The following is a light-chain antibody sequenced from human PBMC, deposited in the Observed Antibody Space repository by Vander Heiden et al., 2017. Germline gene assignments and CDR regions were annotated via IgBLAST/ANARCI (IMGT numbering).Light chain of an antibody. CDR2: DDT. CDR1: NIKSKR. CDR3: QVWDSATDSQV. Sequence: SYLLTQPPSVSVAPGQTATVTCGGTNIKSKRVHWYQQRPGQAPLLVLYDDTERPSGIPERFSGSTSGNTATLAIRRVEAGDEADCYCQVWDSATDSQVFGSGTFVTVL. J-gene: IGLJ1*01. V-gene: IGLV3-21*02.